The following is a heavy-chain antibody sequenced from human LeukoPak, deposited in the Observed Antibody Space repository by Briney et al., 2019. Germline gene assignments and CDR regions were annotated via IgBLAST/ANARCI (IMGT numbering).Heavy chain of an antibody. CDR1: GGSSSSYY. J-gene: IGHJ4*02. V-gene: IGHV4-59*01. D-gene: IGHD2-21*01. Sequence: SETLSLTCTVSGGSSSSYYWIWIRQPPGKGLEWIGYIYYSGSTNYNPSLKCRVTITVDTSKHQFSLRLNSVTAADTAVYYCARGLGHVDPYYIDYWGQGTLVTVSS. CDR2: IYYSGST. CDR3: ARGLGHVDPYYIDY.